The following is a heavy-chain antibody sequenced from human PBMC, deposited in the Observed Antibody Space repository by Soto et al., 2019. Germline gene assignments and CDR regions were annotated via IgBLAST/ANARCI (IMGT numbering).Heavy chain of an antibody. V-gene: IGHV4-59*01. CDR2: IYYSGST. J-gene: IGHJ4*02. Sequence: PXETLSLRCTVSGGSISSYYWSWIRQPPGKGLEWIGYIYYSGSTNYNPSLKSRVTISVDTSKNQFSLKLSSVTAADTAVYYCARVRFGELLVDYWGQGTLVTVSS. D-gene: IGHD3-10*01. CDR3: ARVRFGELLVDY. CDR1: GGSISSYY.